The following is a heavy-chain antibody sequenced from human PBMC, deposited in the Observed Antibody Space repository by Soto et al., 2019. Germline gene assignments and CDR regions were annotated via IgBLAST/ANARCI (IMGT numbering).Heavy chain of an antibody. CDR1: GFSFSDYG. Sequence: QVQLVESGGGVVQPGRSQRLSCAASGFSFSDYGMHGVRQPPGKGLEWVAYTSYDGSKTYYADSVMGRFTISRDNSKNTLFLQMNSLRPEDTAMYYCAKTRTIFGVVSRHYFDYWGQGTLVTVSS. D-gene: IGHD3-3*01. J-gene: IGHJ4*02. CDR2: TSYDGSKT. CDR3: AKTRTIFGVVSRHYFDY. V-gene: IGHV3-30*18.